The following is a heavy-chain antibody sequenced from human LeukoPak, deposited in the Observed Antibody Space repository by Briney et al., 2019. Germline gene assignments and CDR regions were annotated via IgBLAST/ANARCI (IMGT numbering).Heavy chain of an antibody. Sequence: RASVKVSCKASGYTFTGYYMHWVRQAPGQGLEWMGGINPNGGGTNYAQKFQGRVTMTRDTSISTAYMELSRLRSDDTAVYYCARGGGSGWVFDYWGQGTLVTVSS. CDR2: INPNGGGT. J-gene: IGHJ4*02. V-gene: IGHV1-2*02. CDR3: ARGGGSGWVFDY. CDR1: GYTFTGYY. D-gene: IGHD6-19*01.